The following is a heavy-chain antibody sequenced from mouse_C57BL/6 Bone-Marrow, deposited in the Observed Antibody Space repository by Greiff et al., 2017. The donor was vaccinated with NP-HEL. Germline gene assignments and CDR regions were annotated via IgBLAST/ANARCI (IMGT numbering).Heavy chain of an antibody. V-gene: IGHV1-5*01. CDR3: TSYGSSPYWYFDV. D-gene: IGHD1-1*01. J-gene: IGHJ1*03. CDR1: GYTFTSYW. Sequence: EVQLQQSGTVLARPGASVKMSCKTSGYTFTSYWMHWVKQRPGQGLEWIGAIYPGNSDTSYNQKFKGKAKLTAVTSASTAYMELRSLTNEDSAVYYCTSYGSSPYWYFDVWGTGTTVTVSS. CDR2: IYPGNSDT.